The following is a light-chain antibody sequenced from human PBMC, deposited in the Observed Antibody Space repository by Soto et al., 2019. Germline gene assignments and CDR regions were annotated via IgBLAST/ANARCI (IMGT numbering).Light chain of an antibody. J-gene: IGLJ6*01. CDR3: SSYGGSNTFV. CDR1: SSDVGGWNY. CDR2: QVT. Sequence: QSVLTQPPSASGSPGQSVTISCTGTSSDVGGWNYVSWYHQYPGKAPKLLIYQVTKRPSGVPDRFSGSKSDNTASLTVSGLRAYDEGLYFCSSYGGSNTFVFGSGTKVTVL. V-gene: IGLV2-8*01.